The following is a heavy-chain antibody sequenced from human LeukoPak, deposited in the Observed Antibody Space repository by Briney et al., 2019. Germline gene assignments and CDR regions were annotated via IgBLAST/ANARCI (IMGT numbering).Heavy chain of an antibody. V-gene: IGHV3-30*18. Sequence: GGSLRLSCAASGFTFTYYDMHWVRQAPGKGLEWVAVISYDESNKYYVDSVEGRFTISRDNSKNTLSLQMDSLRAKDTAVYYCAKGYSSAFYYYGVDAWGQGTTVTVSS. D-gene: IGHD6-19*01. CDR2: ISYDESNK. J-gene: IGHJ6*02. CDR3: AKGYSSAFYYYGVDA. CDR1: GFTFTYYD.